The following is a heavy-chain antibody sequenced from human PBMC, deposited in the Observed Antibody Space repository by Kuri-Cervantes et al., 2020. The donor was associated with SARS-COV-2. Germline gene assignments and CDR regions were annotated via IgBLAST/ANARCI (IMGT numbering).Heavy chain of an antibody. V-gene: IGHV3-48*02. J-gene: IGHJ6*02. CDR1: GFTFSGYS. CDR2: ISSSSSTI. CDR3: ARDLLNVWSGYYYYYSMDV. D-gene: IGHD3-3*01. Sequence: GESLKSSCAASGFTFSGYSMNWVRQAPGKGLEWVSYISSSSSTIYYADSVKGRFTISRDNAKNSLYLQMNSLRDEDTAVYYCARDLLNVWSGYYYYYSMDVWGQGTTVTVSS.